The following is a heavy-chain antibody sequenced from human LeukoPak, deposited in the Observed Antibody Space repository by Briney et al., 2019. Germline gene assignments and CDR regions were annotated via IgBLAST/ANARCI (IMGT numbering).Heavy chain of an antibody. CDR1: GFTFSSYW. V-gene: IGHV3-74*01. J-gene: IGHJ5*02. Sequence: GGSLRLSCAASGFTFSSYWMHWVRQAPGKGLVWVSRINNDGSSTIYADSVKGRFTISRDNAKNTLYLQMNSLRAEDTAVYYCARPTKEGSSWYWWFDPWGQGTLVTVSS. CDR2: INNDGSST. D-gene: IGHD6-13*01. CDR3: ARPTKEGSSWYWWFDP.